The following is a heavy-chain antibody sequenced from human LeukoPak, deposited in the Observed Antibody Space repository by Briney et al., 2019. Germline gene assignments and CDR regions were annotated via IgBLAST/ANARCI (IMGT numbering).Heavy chain of an antibody. D-gene: IGHD1-26*01. V-gene: IGHV1-2*02. CDR1: GYTLTDYY. CDR3: ATGGRWELPRPYAFEI. CDR2: ITPSSGGT. Sequence: ASVKVSCKASGYTLTDYYIHWVRQAPGQGLEWMGWITPSSGGTIYAQKFQGRVTMTRDMSISTAYMELRSLRSDDTAVYYCATGGRWELPRPYAFEIWGQGTMVTVSS. J-gene: IGHJ3*02.